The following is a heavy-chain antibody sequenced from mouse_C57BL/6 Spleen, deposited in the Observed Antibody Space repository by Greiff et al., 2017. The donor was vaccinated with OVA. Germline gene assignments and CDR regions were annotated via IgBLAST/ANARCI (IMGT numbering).Heavy chain of an antibody. CDR3: ARGASTIVATGAMDY. D-gene: IGHD1-1*01. J-gene: IGHJ4*01. V-gene: IGHV1-54*01. CDR2: INPGSGGT. Sequence: QVQLQQSGAELVRPGTSVKVSCKASGYAFTNYLIEWVKQRPGQGLEWIGVINPGSGGTNYNEKFKGKATLTADKSSSTAYMQISSLTSEDSAVYYCARGASTIVATGAMDYWGQGTSVTVSS. CDR1: GYAFTNYL.